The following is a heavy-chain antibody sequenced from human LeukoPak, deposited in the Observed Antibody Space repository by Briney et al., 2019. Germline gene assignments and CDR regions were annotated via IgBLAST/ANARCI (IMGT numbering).Heavy chain of an antibody. V-gene: IGHV5-51*01. CDR1: GYSFTSYW. D-gene: IGHD3-3*01. Sequence: GKSLKISCKGSGYSFTSYWIGWVRQMPGKGLEWMGIIYPGDSDTRYSPSFQGQVTISADKSISTAYLQWSSLKASDTAMYYCARLYPSLLEWFNFDYWGQGTLVTVSS. CDR3: ARLYPSLLEWFNFDY. J-gene: IGHJ4*02. CDR2: IYPGDSDT.